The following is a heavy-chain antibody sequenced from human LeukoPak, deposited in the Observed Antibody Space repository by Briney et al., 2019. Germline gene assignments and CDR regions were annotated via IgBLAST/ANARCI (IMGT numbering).Heavy chain of an antibody. V-gene: IGHV5-51*01. CDR2: IYPGDSDT. CDR1: GYSFTSYW. Sequence: GESLKISFKGSGYSFTSYWSGWVRQMPGKGREGMGIIYPGDSDTRYSPSFQGQVTISADKSISTAYLQWSSLKASDTAMYYCARHRVYYYGSGKSYYYMDVWGKGTTVTVSS. CDR3: ARHRVYYYGSGKSYYYMDV. J-gene: IGHJ6*03. D-gene: IGHD3-10*01.